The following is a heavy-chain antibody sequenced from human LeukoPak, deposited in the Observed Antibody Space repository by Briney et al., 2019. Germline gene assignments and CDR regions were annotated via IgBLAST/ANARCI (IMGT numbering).Heavy chain of an antibody. Sequence: ASVKVSCKASGYTFTSYGISWVRQAPGQGLEWMGWISAYNGNTNYAQKLQGRVTMTTDTSTSTAYMELRSLRSDDTAVYYCARVYCSSTSCLGQNYYYYMDVWGKGTTVTVSS. CDR2: ISAYNGNT. J-gene: IGHJ6*03. D-gene: IGHD2-2*01. CDR1: GYTFTSYG. V-gene: IGHV1-18*01. CDR3: ARVYCSSTSCLGQNYYYYMDV.